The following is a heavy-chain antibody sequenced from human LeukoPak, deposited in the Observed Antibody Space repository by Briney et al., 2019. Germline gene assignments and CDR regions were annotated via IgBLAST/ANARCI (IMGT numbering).Heavy chain of an antibody. Sequence: PSETLSLTCTVFGDSISSYYWGWIRRAPGKGLEWIAYIYYTGSSNYNPSLKSRVTISVDTSKNQFSLKLSSVTAADTAVYYCARVGAYNWFDPWGQGTLVTVSS. CDR1: GDSISSYY. CDR2: IYYTGSS. CDR3: ARVGAYNWFDP. J-gene: IGHJ5*02. D-gene: IGHD3-10*01. V-gene: IGHV4-59*01.